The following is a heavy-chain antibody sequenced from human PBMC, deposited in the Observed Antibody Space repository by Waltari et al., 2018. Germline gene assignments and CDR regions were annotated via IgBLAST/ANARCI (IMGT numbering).Heavy chain of an antibody. CDR2: IRYDGSNK. Sequence: QVQLVESGGGVVQPGGSLRLSCAASGFTFSSYGMHWVRQAPGKGLEWVAFIRYDGSNKYYADSVKGRFTISRDNSKNTLYLQMNSLRAEDTAVYYCAKDELRESSSWDYFDYWGQGTLVTVSS. V-gene: IGHV3-30*02. CDR1: GFTFSSYG. D-gene: IGHD6-13*01. J-gene: IGHJ4*02. CDR3: AKDELRESSSWDYFDY.